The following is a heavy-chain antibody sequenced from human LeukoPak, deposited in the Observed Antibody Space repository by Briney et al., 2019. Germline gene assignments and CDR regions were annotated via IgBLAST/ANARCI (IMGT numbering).Heavy chain of an antibody. D-gene: IGHD3-3*01. J-gene: IGHJ4*02. CDR2: ITRSGSNI. CDR3: ARLTIYDDTVY. Sequence: PGGSLRLSCTGSQLIFSKYGLNWVRQSPGKGLEWISSITRSGSNIDYADSVRGRFTISRDNAKNSLFLHMNSLRVEDTAVYYCARLTIYDDTVYWGQGTLVTVSS. V-gene: IGHV3-48*03. CDR1: QLIFSKYG.